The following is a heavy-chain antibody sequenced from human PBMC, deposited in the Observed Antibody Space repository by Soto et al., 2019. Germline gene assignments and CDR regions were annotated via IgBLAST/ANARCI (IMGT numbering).Heavy chain of an antibody. D-gene: IGHD2-15*01. CDR1: GGSISGGNYC. CDR2: ISYSGTT. V-gene: IGHV4-39*01. Sequence: SETLSLTCTVSGGSISGGNYCWVCLRQPPGKGLEWIATISYSGTTYYNPSLKSRVTISVDTSRNKFSLRLNSVTAADTAVYYCARPGFPGWVDPWGQGTLVTVSS. CDR3: ARPGFPGWVDP. J-gene: IGHJ5*02.